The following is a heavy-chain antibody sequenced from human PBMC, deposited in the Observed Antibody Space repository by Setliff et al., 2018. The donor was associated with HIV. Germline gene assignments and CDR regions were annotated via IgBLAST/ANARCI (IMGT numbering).Heavy chain of an antibody. CDR1: GYSFTNHY. D-gene: IGHD5-12*01. Sequence: ASVKVSCKPSGYSFTNHYMHWVRQAPGQGLEWMGVINPTGGSTRNTQKFQGRVAMTRDTSTSTVYMELSSLRPEDTAVYYCASAGAWQRNALDIWGQGTRGTVS. CDR3: ASAGAWQRNALDI. J-gene: IGHJ3*02. CDR2: INPTGGST. V-gene: IGHV1-46*01.